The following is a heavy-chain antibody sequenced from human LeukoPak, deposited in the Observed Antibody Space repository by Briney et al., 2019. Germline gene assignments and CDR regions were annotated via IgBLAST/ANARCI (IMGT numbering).Heavy chain of an antibody. CDR3: AKEGLRGSSGYYSPRWVDY. J-gene: IGHJ4*02. CDR1: GFTFSSYA. D-gene: IGHD3-22*01. Sequence: GGSLRLSCAASGFTFSSYAMSWVRQAPGKGLEWVAFIRYDGSNKYYADSVKGRFTISRDNSKNTLYLQMNSLRAEDTAVYYCAKEGLRGSSGYYSPRWVDYWGQGTLVTVSS. CDR2: IRYDGSNK. V-gene: IGHV3-30*02.